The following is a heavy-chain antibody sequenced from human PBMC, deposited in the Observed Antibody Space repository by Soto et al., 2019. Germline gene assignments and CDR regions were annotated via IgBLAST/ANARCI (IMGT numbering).Heavy chain of an antibody. J-gene: IGHJ5*01. V-gene: IGHV4-30-4*01. D-gene: IGHD1-1*01. CDR2: IYYSGST. Sequence: PSETLSLTCTVSGGSISSGDYYWSWIRQPPGKGLEWIGYIYYSGSTYYNPSLKSRVTISVDTSKNQFSLKLSSVTAADTAVYYCARAYNADVSPIEFDSWGQGTLVTVSS. CDR1: GGSISSGDYY. CDR3: ARAYNADVSPIEFDS.